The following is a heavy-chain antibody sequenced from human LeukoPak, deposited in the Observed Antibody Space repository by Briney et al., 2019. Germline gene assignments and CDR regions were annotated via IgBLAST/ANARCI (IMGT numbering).Heavy chain of an antibody. CDR2: VSGSGGST. V-gene: IGHV3-23*01. CDR1: GFTFSSYA. J-gene: IGHJ4*02. Sequence: PGGSLRLSCAASGFTFSSYAMSWVRQAPGKGLEWVSAVSGSGGSTYYADSVKGRFTISRDNSKNTLYLQMNSLRAEDTAVYYCAKASRGGATRNPFDYWGQGTLVTVSS. CDR3: AKASRGGATRNPFDY. D-gene: IGHD1-26*01.